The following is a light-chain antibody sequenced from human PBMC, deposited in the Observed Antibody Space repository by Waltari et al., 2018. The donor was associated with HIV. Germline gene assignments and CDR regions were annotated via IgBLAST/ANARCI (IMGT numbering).Light chain of an antibody. J-gene: IGLJ1*01. V-gene: IGLV3-1*01. Sequence: YDLTQPPSVSVSPGQTATITCSGDKLGNKYVSCYRQRPGQSPVLVIYSDAKRPSGIPERFSGSNSGSTATLTISGTQAMDEGDYYCQAWDTTTAVFGTGTRVTVL. CDR1: KLGNKY. CDR2: SDA. CDR3: QAWDTTTAV.